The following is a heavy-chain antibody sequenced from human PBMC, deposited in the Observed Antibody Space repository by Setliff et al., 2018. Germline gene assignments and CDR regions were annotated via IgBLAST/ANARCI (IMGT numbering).Heavy chain of an antibody. D-gene: IGHD3-10*01. CDR3: ARGRRGVRGVIVTFDY. CDR2: IFHSGST. CDR1: GYSISSGYY. J-gene: IGHJ4*02. Sequence: SETLSLTCTVSGYSISSGYYWGWIRQPPGKGLEWIGSIFHSGSTNYNPSLKSRVTISVDTSKNQFSLKLSSVTAADTAVYYCARGRRGVRGVIVTFDYWGQGTLVTVSS. V-gene: IGHV4-38-2*02.